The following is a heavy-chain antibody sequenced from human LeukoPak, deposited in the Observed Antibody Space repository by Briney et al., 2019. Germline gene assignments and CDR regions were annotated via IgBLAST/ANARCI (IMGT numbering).Heavy chain of an antibody. CDR2: IYWDDDK. CDR3: AHIVAAGPRFDY. J-gene: IGHJ4*02. D-gene: IGHD1-26*01. V-gene: IGHV2-5*02. Sequence: SCPTLGKTTQTPTLTRRLSGFSPNPRGGGVGWIPPPPRKAPEWLALIYWDDDKRYSPSLKSRLTTTKDSSKNQVVLTMTNMDPVDTATYYCAHIVAAGPRFDYWGQGTLVTVSS. CDR1: GFSPNPRGGG.